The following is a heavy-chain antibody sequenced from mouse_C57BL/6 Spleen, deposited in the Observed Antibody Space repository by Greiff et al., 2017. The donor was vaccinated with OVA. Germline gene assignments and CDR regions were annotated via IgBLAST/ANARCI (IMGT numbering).Heavy chain of an antibody. CDR3: ASYYGSSSYAMDY. Sequence: ESGPGLVKPSQSLSLTCSVTGYSITSGYYWNWIRQFPGNKLEWMGYISYDGSNNYNPSLKNRISITRDTSKNQFFLKLNSVTTEDTATYYCASYYGSSSYAMDYWGQGTSVTVSS. CDR2: ISYDGSN. J-gene: IGHJ4*01. V-gene: IGHV3-6*01. D-gene: IGHD1-1*01. CDR1: GYSITSGYY.